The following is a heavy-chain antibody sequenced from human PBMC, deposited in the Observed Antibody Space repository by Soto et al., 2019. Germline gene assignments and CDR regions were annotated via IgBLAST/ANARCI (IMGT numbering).Heavy chain of an antibody. CDR3: AKGDLDIVVVPAANPHYYYYYGMDV. V-gene: IGHV3-30*18. Sequence: GGSLRLSCAASGFTSSSYGMHWVRQAPGKGLEWVAVISYDGSNKYYADSVKGRFTISRDNSKNTLYLQMNSLRAEDTAVYYCAKGDLDIVVVPAANPHYYYYYGMDVWGQGTTVTVSS. CDR2: ISYDGSNK. J-gene: IGHJ6*02. CDR1: GFTSSSYG. D-gene: IGHD2-2*01.